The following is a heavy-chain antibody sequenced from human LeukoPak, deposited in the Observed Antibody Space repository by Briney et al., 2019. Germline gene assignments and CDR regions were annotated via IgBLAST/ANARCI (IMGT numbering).Heavy chain of an antibody. D-gene: IGHD6-19*01. V-gene: IGHV4-61*02. CDR1: GGSISTDSHS. Sequence: PSETLSLTCTVSGGSISTDSHSWSWIRQAAGKGLEWIGRIYSSGSTKYNSPLKSRVTISFDTSKNQFSLKLSSVTAADTAVYYCARELITVAGIFYYYYMDVWGKGTTVTVSS. J-gene: IGHJ6*03. CDR3: ARELITVAGIFYYYYMDV. CDR2: IYSSGST.